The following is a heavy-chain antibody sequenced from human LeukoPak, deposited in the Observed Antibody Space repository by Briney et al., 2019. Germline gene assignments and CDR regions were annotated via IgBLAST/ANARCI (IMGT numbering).Heavy chain of an antibody. D-gene: IGHD3-3*01. Sequence: GGSLRLSCAASGFTFSSYAMSWVRQAPGKGLEWVSAISGSGGSTYYADSVKGRFTISRDNSKNTLYLQMNSLRAEDTAVYYCAKYSYYDFWSGYYPIGYYYYYMDVWGKGTTVTVSS. CDR2: ISGSGGST. J-gene: IGHJ6*03. CDR1: GFTFSSYA. CDR3: AKYSYYDFWSGYYPIGYYYYYMDV. V-gene: IGHV3-23*01.